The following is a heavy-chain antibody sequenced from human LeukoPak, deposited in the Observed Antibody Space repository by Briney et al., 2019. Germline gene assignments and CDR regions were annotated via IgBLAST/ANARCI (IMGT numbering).Heavy chain of an antibody. CDR2: IHHSGST. D-gene: IGHD3-10*01. J-gene: IGHJ5*02. V-gene: IGHV4-31*03. CDR3: ASYGSGSYRFDP. Sequence: TSETLSLTCTVSGGSISSGNYYWSWIRQHPGKGLEWIGYIHHSGSTYYNPSLKSRVIISVDTSKNQFSLKLNSVTAADTAMYYCASYGSGSYRFDPWGQGTLVTVSS. CDR1: GGSISSGNYY.